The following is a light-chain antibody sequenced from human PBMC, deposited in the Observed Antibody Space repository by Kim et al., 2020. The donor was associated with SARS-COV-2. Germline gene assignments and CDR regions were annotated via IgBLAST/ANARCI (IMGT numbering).Light chain of an antibody. Sequence: SYELTQPPSVSVSPGQTASITCYGDKLGDKYASWYQQKPGQSPVVVIYQDKNRPSGIPERFSGSSSGNTATLTISETQAMDEADYYCQAWDSNTVVFGGGTQLTFL. CDR2: QDK. J-gene: IGLJ2*01. CDR3: QAWDSNTVV. CDR1: KLGDKY. V-gene: IGLV3-1*01.